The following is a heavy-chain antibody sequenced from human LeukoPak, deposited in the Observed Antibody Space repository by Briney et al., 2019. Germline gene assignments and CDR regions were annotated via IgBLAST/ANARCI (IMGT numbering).Heavy chain of an antibody. V-gene: IGHV5-10-1*01. J-gene: IGHJ4*02. CDR1: GXIFTSYC. CDR3: ARQHCSSTSCYAFFVY. D-gene: IGHD2-2*01. Sequence: KGGASLQFCADCSGXIFTSYCISWGRQLAGKVLEWMGSSDRSESYTNYSPSFQGHVTISADKSMSTAYLEWSSLKASDTAMYYCARQHCSSTSCYAFFVYWGQGTLVTVSS. CDR2: SDRSESYT.